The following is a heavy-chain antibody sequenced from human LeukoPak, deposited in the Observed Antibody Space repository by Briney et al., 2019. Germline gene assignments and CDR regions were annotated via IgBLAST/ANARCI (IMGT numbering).Heavy chain of an antibody. D-gene: IGHD4-11*01. CDR3: ARSNHGCHDY. CDR1: GFTFSSYW. J-gene: IGHJ4*02. V-gene: IGHV3-74*01. Sequence: GGSLRLSCAASGFTFSSYWMHWVRQAPGKGLVWVSRINNDGSSTPYADSVKGRFTISRDNAKNTLYLQMNRLRAEDTAVYYCARSNHGCHDYWGQGTLVTVSS. CDR2: INNDGSST.